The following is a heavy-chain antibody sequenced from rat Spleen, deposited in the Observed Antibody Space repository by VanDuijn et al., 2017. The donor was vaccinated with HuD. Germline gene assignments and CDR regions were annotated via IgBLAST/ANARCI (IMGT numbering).Heavy chain of an antibody. J-gene: IGHJ2*01. CDR3: ARRRTGFDY. Sequence: EVHLVESDGGLVQPGRSLKFSCVASGFTFSDYYMAWVRQAPTKGLEWVATISYDGSSTYYRDSVKGRFTVSRDDAESTLYLQMDSLRSEDTATYYCARRRTGFDYWGQGVMVTVSS. CDR1: GFTFSDYY. V-gene: IGHV5-29*01. CDR2: ISYDGSST.